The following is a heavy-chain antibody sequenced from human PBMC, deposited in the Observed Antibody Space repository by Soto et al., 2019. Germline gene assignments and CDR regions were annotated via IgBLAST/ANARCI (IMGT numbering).Heavy chain of an antibody. CDR3: ARQFYFDSRGSKPHKKWFSF. D-gene: IGHD3-22*01. CDR1: GGSISKSDYY. CDR2: MHYTGGT. V-gene: IGHV4-39*01. J-gene: IGHJ4*01. Sequence: SQTLSLPCAGSGGSISKSDYYWCWIRQPPGKGLQYIASMHYTGGTYYNPSLKSRVTMSVDTSTNQFFLNLKFVTAADTAVYFCARQFYFDSRGSKPHKKWFSFRGQRTQVSVSA.